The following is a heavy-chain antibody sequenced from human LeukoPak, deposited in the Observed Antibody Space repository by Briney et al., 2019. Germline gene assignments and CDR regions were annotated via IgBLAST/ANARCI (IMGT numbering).Heavy chain of an antibody. CDR3: AKDRKQLVHDY. CDR1: GFTFSSYA. Sequence: SGGSLRLSCAASGFTFSSYAMSWVRQAPGKGLEWVSAISGCGGSTYYADSVKGRFTISRDNSKNALYLQMNSLRAEDTAVYYCAKDRKQLVHDYWGQGTLVTVSS. D-gene: IGHD6-13*01. CDR2: ISGCGGST. J-gene: IGHJ4*02. V-gene: IGHV3-23*01.